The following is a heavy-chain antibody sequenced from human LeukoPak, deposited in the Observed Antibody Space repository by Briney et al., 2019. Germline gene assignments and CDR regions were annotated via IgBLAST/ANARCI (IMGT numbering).Heavy chain of an antibody. CDR1: GYTFTSYD. J-gene: IGHJ6*03. CDR3: AREGGGDSSGYYHSYYYMDV. D-gene: IGHD3-22*01. Sequence: ASVKVSCKASGYTFTSYDINWVRQATGQGLEWMGWMNPNSGNTGYAQKFQGRVTITRNTSISTAYMELSSLRSEDTAVYYCAREGGGDSSGYYHSYYYMDVWGKGTTVTVSS. CDR2: MNPNSGNT. V-gene: IGHV1-8*03.